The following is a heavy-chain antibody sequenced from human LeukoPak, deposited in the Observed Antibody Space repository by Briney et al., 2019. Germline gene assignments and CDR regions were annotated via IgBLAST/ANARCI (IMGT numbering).Heavy chain of an antibody. Sequence: PGRSLRLSCAASGFTFDDYAMHWVRHAPGKGLEWVSGISWNSGSIGYADSVKGRFTISRDNAKNSLYLQMNSLRAEDTALYYCAKSPLEPLLWFGEITYYFDYWGQGTLVTVSS. V-gene: IGHV3-9*01. J-gene: IGHJ4*02. CDR3: AKSPLEPLLWFGEITYYFDY. CDR2: ISWNSGSI. CDR1: GFTFDDYA. D-gene: IGHD3-10*01.